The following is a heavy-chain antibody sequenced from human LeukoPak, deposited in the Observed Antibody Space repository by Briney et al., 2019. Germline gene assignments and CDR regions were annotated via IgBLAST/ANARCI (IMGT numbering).Heavy chain of an antibody. V-gene: IGHV1-69*13. CDR2: IIPIFGTA. CDR3: ARGHCSSTSCYADYYGMDV. Sequence: SVEVSCKASGGTFSSYAISWVRQAPGQGLEWMGGIIPIFGTANYAQKFQGRVTITADESTSTAYMELSSLRSEDTAVYYCARGHCSSTSCYADYYGMDVWGKGTTVTVSS. J-gene: IGHJ6*04. D-gene: IGHD2-2*01. CDR1: GGTFSSYA.